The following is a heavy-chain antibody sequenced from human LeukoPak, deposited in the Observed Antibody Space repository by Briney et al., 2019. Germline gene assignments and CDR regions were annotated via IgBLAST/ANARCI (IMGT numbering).Heavy chain of an antibody. V-gene: IGHV3-30*04. CDR3: VRGDRHCTINNCYFSFDY. D-gene: IGHD2-8*01. CDR1: GFIFSTYA. J-gene: IGHJ4*02. CDR2: ISFDGSNK. Sequence: PGRSLRLSCTASGFIFSTYAIHWVRQAPGKGLEWVAVISFDGSNKYYADSVKGRFTISRDNSKDTLFLQMDSLRAEDTAVFYCVRGDRHCTINNCYFSFDYWGQGTLVTVSS.